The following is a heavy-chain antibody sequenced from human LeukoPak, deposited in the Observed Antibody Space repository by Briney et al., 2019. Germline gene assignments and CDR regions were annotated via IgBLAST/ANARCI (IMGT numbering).Heavy chain of an antibody. CDR1: EFTVSSNY. CDR3: ARVHADRGGPGYFDY. D-gene: IGHD3-10*01. CDR2: IYSGGST. J-gene: IGHJ4*02. V-gene: IGHV3-53*01. Sequence: GGSLRLSCAAPEFTVSSNYMSWVRQAPGKGLEWVSVIYSGGSTYYADSVKGRFTISRDNSKNTLYLQMNSLRAEDTAVYYCARVHADRGGPGYFDYWGQGTLVTVSS.